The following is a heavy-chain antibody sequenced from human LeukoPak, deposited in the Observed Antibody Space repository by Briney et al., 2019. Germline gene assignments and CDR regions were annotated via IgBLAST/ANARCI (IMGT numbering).Heavy chain of an antibody. CDR3: ARGYYGIDY. Sequence: SETLSLTCAVYGGSFSGYYWSWIRQPPGKGLEWIGEINHSGSTNYNPSLKSRVTISVDTSKNQFSLKLSSVTAADTAVYYCARGYYGIDYWGQGTLVTVSS. V-gene: IGHV4-34*01. CDR2: INHSGST. CDR1: GGSFSGYY. D-gene: IGHD3-10*01. J-gene: IGHJ4*02.